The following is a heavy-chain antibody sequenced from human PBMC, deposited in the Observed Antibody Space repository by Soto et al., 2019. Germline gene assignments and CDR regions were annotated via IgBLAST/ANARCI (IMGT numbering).Heavy chain of an antibody. CDR3: ARVYGYSSSWYVGDYFDY. Sequence: SVKVSCKASGGTFSSYAISWVRQAPGQGLEWMGGIIPIFGTANYAQKFQGRVTITADESTSTAYMELSSLRSEDTAVYYCARVYGYSSSWYVGDYFDYWGQGTLVTVSS. V-gene: IGHV1-69*13. J-gene: IGHJ4*02. CDR2: IIPIFGTA. CDR1: GGTFSSYA. D-gene: IGHD6-13*01.